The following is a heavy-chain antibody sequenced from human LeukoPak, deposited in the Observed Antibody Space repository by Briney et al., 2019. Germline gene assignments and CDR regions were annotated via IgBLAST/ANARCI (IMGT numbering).Heavy chain of an antibody. CDR2: IYPGDSDV. V-gene: IGHV5-51*01. CDR3: ARRAYTYGRSGPFDF. D-gene: IGHD5-18*01. Sequence: GESLKISCKVSGYSFTGHWLGWVRQMPGKGLVWMGGIYPGDSDVKYNPPFQGQVTISVDKSTNTAYLQWSSLKASDTAIYYCARRAYTYGRSGPFDFWGQGTLVTVS. CDR1: GYSFTGHW. J-gene: IGHJ4*02.